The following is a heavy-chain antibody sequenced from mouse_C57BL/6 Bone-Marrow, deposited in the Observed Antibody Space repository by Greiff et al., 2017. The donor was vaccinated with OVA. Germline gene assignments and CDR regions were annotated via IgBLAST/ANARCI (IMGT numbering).Heavy chain of an antibody. CDR3: ARVVITTVVATGDYAMDY. Sequence: EVKLMESEGGLVQPGSSMKLSCTASGFTFSDYYMAWVRQVPEKGLEWVANINYDGSSTYYLDSLKSRFIISRDNAKNILYLQMSSLKSEDTATYYCARVVITTVVATGDYAMDYWGQGTSVTVSS. CDR2: INYDGSST. D-gene: IGHD1-1*01. J-gene: IGHJ4*01. CDR1: GFTFSDYY. V-gene: IGHV5-16*01.